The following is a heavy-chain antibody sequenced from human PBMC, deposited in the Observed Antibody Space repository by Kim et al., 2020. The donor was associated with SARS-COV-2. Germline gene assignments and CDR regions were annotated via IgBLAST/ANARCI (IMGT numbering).Heavy chain of an antibody. Sequence: SETLSLICTVSGGSISSYYWSWIRQPPGKGLEYIGYIYYSGSTNYNPSLKSRVTISVDTSKNQFSLKLSSVTAADTAVYYCASMAGTWYFQHWGQGTLVTVSS. CDR1: GGSISSYY. CDR2: IYYSGST. V-gene: IGHV4-59*13. CDR3: ASMAGTWYFQH. D-gene: IGHD6-19*01. J-gene: IGHJ1*01.